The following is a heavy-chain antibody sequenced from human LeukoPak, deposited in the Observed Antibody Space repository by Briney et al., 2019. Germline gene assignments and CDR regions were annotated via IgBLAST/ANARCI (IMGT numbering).Heavy chain of an antibody. CDR2: ISAYNGNT. J-gene: IGHJ5*02. CDR1: GYTFTSYG. Sequence: GASVKVSCKASGYTFTSYGISWVGQAPGQGLEWMGWISAYNGNTNYAQKLQGRVTMTTDTSTSTAYMELRSLRSDDTAVYYCARAYYYDSSGYYWGTPHWFDPWGQGTLVTVSS. D-gene: IGHD3-22*01. CDR3: ARAYYYDSSGYYWGTPHWFDP. V-gene: IGHV1-18*01.